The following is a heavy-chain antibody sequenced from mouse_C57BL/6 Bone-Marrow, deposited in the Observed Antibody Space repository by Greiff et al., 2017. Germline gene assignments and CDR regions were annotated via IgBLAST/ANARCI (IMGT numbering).Heavy chain of an antibody. CDR2: ISRGGSYT. D-gene: IGHD1-1*01. Sequence: EVKLMESGGDLVKPGGSLKLSCAASGFTFSSYGMSWVRQTPDKRLEWVATISRGGSYTYYPDSVKGRFTISRDNAKNTLYLQMSSLKSEDTAMYYWERRPLFRRLPWLAYWGQGTLVTVSA. J-gene: IGHJ3*01. CDR3: ERRPLFRRLPWLAY. CDR1: GFTFSSYG. V-gene: IGHV5-6*02.